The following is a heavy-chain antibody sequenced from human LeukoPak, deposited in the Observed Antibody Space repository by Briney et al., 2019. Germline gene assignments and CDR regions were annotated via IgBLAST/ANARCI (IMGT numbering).Heavy chain of an antibody. CDR2: ISYDGSNK. V-gene: IGHV3-30-3*01. Sequence: GRSLRLSCAASGFTFSSYAMHWVRQAPGKGLEWVAVISYDGSNKYYADSVKGRFTISRDNSKNTLYLQMNSLRAEDTAVYYCARDATMIVVVILYYFDYWGQGTLVTVSS. CDR1: GFTFSSYA. J-gene: IGHJ4*02. CDR3: ARDATMIVVVILYYFDY. D-gene: IGHD3-22*01.